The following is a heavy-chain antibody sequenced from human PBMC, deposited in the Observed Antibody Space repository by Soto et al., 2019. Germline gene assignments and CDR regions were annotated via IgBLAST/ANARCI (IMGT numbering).Heavy chain of an antibody. V-gene: IGHV4-39*01. CDR2: IYYRGST. J-gene: IGHJ4*02. Sequence: QLQLQESGPGLVKPSETLSLTCTVSGGSISSSSYYWGWIRQPPGKGLEWIGSIYYRGSTYYNPSLMRRVTISVDTSKIQFSLKLSSVTAADTAVYYCARFSGDVDTHFDYWGQGTLVTVSS. D-gene: IGHD5-18*01. CDR1: GGSISSSSYY. CDR3: ARFSGDVDTHFDY.